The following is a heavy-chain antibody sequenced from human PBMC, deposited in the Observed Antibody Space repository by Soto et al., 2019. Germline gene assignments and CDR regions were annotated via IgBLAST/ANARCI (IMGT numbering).Heavy chain of an antibody. CDR1: GGSISSGGYY. Sequence: PSETLSLTCTVSGGSISSGGYYWSWIRQHPGKGLEWIGYIYYSGSTYYNPSLKSRVTISVDTSKNQFSLKLNSVTAADTAVYYCARGRGYSYGIDYWGQGTPVTVSS. CDR2: IYYSGST. D-gene: IGHD5-18*01. CDR3: ARGRGYSYGIDY. J-gene: IGHJ4*02. V-gene: IGHV4-30-4*08.